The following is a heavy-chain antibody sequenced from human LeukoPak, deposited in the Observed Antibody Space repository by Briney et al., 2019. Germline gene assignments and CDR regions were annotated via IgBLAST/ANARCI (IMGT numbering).Heavy chain of an antibody. CDR1: GFTFSSYA. CDR2: ISGSGGST. Sequence: GGSLTLSCAASGFTFSSYAMSWLRQAPGKGLEWVSAISGSGGSTYYADSVKGRFTISRDNSKNTLYLQMNSLRAEDTAVYYCAKGDYYDSSGLDYWGQGTLVTVSS. J-gene: IGHJ4*02. CDR3: AKGDYYDSSGLDY. V-gene: IGHV3-23*01. D-gene: IGHD3-22*01.